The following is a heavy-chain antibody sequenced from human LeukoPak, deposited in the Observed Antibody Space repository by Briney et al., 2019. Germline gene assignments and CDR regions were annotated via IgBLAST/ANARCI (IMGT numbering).Heavy chain of an antibody. Sequence: GGSLRLSCAASGFTFSNFWMSWVRQAPGKGLEWVADIKLDGIEKHYVESVKGRFTISRDNAKNSLYLQMNSLRVEDTAVYYCALNMPHGQLFDYWGQGTLVTVSS. CDR2: IKLDGIEK. CDR3: ALNMPHGQLFDY. CDR1: GFTFSNFW. V-gene: IGHV3-7*01. J-gene: IGHJ4*02. D-gene: IGHD2-2*01.